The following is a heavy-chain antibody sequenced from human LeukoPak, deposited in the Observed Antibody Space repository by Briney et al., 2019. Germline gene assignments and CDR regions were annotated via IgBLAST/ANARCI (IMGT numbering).Heavy chain of an antibody. D-gene: IGHD5-24*01. J-gene: IGHJ4*02. CDR3: AREMREMATITSFDY. Sequence: GASVKVSCKASGGTFSSYAISWVRQAPGQGLEWMGGIIPIFGTANYAQKFQGRVTITADESTSTAYMELSSLRSEDTAVYYCAREMREMATITSFDYWGQGTLVTVSS. CDR1: GGTFSSYA. CDR2: IIPIFGTA. V-gene: IGHV1-69*13.